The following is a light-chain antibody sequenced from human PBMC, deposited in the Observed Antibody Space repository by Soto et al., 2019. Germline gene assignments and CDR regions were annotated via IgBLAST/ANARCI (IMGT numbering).Light chain of an antibody. CDR1: SSNIGNNY. V-gene: IGLV1-51*01. CDR2: DNN. Sequence: QSVLTQPPSASGTPGQRVTISCSGSSSNIGNNYVYWYQQFPGMAPKLLIYDNNKRPSGIPDRFSGSKSGTSATLGITGLQTGDEADYYCGAWDTSLSAGVFGGGTKLTVL. CDR3: GAWDTSLSAGV. J-gene: IGLJ3*02.